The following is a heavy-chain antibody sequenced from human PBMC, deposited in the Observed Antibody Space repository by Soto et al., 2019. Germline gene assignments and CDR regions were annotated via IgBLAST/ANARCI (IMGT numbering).Heavy chain of an antibody. CDR1: GYTFTGYY. J-gene: IGHJ3*02. CDR3: ARASYYYDSSGPGAFDI. D-gene: IGHD3-22*01. CDR2: INPNSGGT. Sequence: ASVKVSCKASGYTFTGYYMHWVRQAPGQGLEWMGWINPNSGGTNYAQKFQGWVTMTRDTSISTAYMELSRLRSDDTAVYYCARASYYYDSSGPGAFDIWGQGTMVTVSS. V-gene: IGHV1-2*04.